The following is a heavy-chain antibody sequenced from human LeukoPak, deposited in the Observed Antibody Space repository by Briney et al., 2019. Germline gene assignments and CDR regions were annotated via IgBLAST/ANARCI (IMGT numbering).Heavy chain of an antibody. J-gene: IGHJ4*02. V-gene: IGHV4-38-2*02. CDR2: IYHSGST. CDR1: GYSISSGYY. CDR3: ARDGGLLWFGELSPPPWDY. Sequence: SETLSLTCTVSGYSISSGYYWGWIRQPPGKGLEWIGSIYHSGSTYYNPPLKSRVTISVDTSKNQFSLKLSSVTAADTAVYYCARDGGLLWFGELSPPPWDYWGQGTLVTVSS. D-gene: IGHD3-10*01.